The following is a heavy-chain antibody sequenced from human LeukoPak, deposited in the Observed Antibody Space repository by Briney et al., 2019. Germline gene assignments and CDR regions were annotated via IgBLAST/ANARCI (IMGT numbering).Heavy chain of an antibody. CDR3: ARDQSTIFGVVTLEYFDY. Sequence: GGSLILSCAASGFTFSSYWMHWVRQAPGKGLVWVSRINSDGSSTSYADSVKGRFTISRDNAKNTLYLQMNSLRAEDTAVYYCARDQSTIFGVVTLEYFDYWGQGTLVTVSS. CDR1: GFTFSSYW. V-gene: IGHV3-74*01. J-gene: IGHJ4*02. CDR2: INSDGSST. D-gene: IGHD3-3*01.